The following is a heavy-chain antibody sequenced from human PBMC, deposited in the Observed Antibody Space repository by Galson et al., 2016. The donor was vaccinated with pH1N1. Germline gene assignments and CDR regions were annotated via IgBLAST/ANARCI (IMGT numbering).Heavy chain of an antibody. V-gene: IGHV3-48*04. D-gene: IGHD4-17*01. CDR1: GFIFSDYS. J-gene: IGHJ4*02. CDR2: ISTGRRVV. CDR3: ARLAYGDSFDS. Sequence: SLRLSCAASGFIFSDYSFIWVRQAPGKGLEWLSYISTGRRVVQYADSVKGRLTISRDNAQRSVYLQINSLILEDTAVYHCARLAYGDSFDSWGRGTLVAVSS.